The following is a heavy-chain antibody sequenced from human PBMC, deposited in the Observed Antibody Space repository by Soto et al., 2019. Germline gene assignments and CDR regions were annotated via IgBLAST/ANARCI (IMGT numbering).Heavy chain of an antibody. CDR3: AREVLSHGDYGYFDL. CDR2: IYYSGST. V-gene: IGHV4-30-4*01. CDR1: GGSISSGDYY. J-gene: IGHJ2*01. Sequence: QVQLQESGPGLVKPSQTLSLTCTVSGGSISSGDYYWSWIRQPPGKGLEWIGYIYYSGSTYYNPSLKSRFTISVDTSENQFSLKLSSVTAADTAVYYCAREVLSHGDYGYFDLWGRGTLVTVSS. D-gene: IGHD4-17*01.